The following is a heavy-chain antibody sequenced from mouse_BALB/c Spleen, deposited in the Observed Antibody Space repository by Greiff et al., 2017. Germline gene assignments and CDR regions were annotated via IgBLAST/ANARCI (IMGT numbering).Heavy chain of an antibody. CDR2: ISSGGGST. J-gene: IGHJ3*01. V-gene: IGHV5-12-1*01. Sequence: EVHLVESGGGLVKPGGSLKLSCAASGFAFSSYDMSWVRQTPEKRLEWVAYISSGGGSTYYPDTVKGRFTISRDNAKNTLYLQMSSLKSEDTAMYYCARPYYRYDWYAYWGQGTLVTVSA. CDR1: GFAFSSYD. CDR3: ARPYYRYDWYAY. D-gene: IGHD2-14*01.